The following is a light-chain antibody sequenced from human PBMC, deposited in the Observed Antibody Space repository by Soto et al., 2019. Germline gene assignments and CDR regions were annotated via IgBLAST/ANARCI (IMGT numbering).Light chain of an antibody. V-gene: IGKV3-11*02. CDR1: QSVGRY. CDR3: KYHTDWPPYT. Sequence: EMVLTQSPATLSLSPGDRATLSCRASQSVGRYLAWYQQRPGQAPRLLIYDSSNRVTGIPARFSGNGSGRDFTLTISSLDPEDFAVCDCKYHTDWPPYTFGQGTTLEI. CDR2: DSS. J-gene: IGKJ2*01.